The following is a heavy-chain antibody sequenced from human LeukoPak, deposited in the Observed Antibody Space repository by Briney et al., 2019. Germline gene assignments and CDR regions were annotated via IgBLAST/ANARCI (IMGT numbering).Heavy chain of an antibody. D-gene: IGHD4-17*01. V-gene: IGHV3-7*01. Sequence: PGGSLRLSCSASGFTFSSYWMTWVRQAPGKGLEWVANINQDGSEKYYVDSAKGRFTISRDNAKNSLYLQINSLRAEDTAVYYCARVLVDYGQRDYWGQGTLVIVSS. J-gene: IGHJ4*02. CDR1: GFTFSSYW. CDR2: INQDGSEK. CDR3: ARVLVDYGQRDY.